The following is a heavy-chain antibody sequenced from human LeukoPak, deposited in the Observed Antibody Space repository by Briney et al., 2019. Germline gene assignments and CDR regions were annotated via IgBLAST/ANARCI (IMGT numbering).Heavy chain of an antibody. V-gene: IGHV3-9*01. D-gene: IGHD3-10*01. CDR1: GFTFDDYA. CDR2: ISWNSGSI. J-gene: IGHJ4*02. CDR3: AKDKSPYGSATYAFDY. Sequence: GGSLRLSCAASGFTFDDYAMHWVRQAPGKGLEWVSGISWNSGSIGYADSVKGRFTISRDNAKNSLYLQMNSLRAEDTALYYCAKDKSPYGSATYAFDYWGQGTLVTVSS.